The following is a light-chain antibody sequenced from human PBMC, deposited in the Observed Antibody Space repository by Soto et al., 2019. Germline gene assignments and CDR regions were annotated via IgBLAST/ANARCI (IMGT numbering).Light chain of an antibody. J-gene: IGKJ5*01. CDR1: QSVSSY. CDR3: QQRSNWPIT. V-gene: IGKV3-11*01. Sequence: EIVLTQSPATLSLSPGERATLSCSASQSVSSYLAWYQQKPGQAPRLLIYDASNRATGIPARFSGSGSGTDFTLTISSLEPEDFAVYYCQQRSNWPITCGQGTRLEIK. CDR2: DAS.